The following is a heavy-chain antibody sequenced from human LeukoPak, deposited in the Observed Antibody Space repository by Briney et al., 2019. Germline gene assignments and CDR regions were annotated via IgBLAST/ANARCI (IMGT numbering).Heavy chain of an antibody. CDR3: AKRYSQGTFDY. Sequence: PGGSLRLSCAASGFTLSSYAMSWVRQAPGKGLEWVSAISGGGGTTVYADSVKGRFTISRDNSKNTLFLQMNSLRAEDTAIYYCAKRYSQGTFDYWGQGTLVTVSS. CDR2: ISGGGGTT. CDR1: GFTLSSYA. V-gene: IGHV3-23*01. J-gene: IGHJ4*02. D-gene: IGHD5-18*01.